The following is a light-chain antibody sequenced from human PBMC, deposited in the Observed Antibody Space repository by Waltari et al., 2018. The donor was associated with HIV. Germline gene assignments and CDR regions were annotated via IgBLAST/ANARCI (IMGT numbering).Light chain of an antibody. CDR3: SSNTRRAVSTYV. Sequence: QSALTQPASVSGSPGQSITISCIGTSSDVGDSNYVSWYQQHPGKAPKVMIYEVSKRHSGITHSFSGSRAGTTASVTIAGLQAEDEADYYCSSNTRRAVSTYVVGTGTKVTVL. CDR2: EVS. J-gene: IGLJ1*01. V-gene: IGLV2-14*01. CDR1: SSDVGDSNY.